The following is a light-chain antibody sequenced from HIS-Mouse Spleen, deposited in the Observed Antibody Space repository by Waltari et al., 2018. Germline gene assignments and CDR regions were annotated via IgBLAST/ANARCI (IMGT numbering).Light chain of an antibody. V-gene: IGKV1-27*01. J-gene: IGKJ1*01. CDR1: QGISNY. CDR3: QKYNSAPWT. Sequence: DIQMTQSPSSLSASVGDRVTITCRAIQGISNYLAWYQQKPGKVPKLLIYAASTLQSGVPSRFSGSGSGTDFTLTISSLQPEDVATYYCQKYNSAPWTFGQGTKVEIK. CDR2: AAS.